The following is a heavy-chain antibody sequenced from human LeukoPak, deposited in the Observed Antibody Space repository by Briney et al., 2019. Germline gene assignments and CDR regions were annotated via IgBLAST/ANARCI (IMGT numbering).Heavy chain of an antibody. V-gene: IGHV3-7*01. D-gene: IGHD3-3*01. CDR3: ARESYDFWSGYPYFDY. J-gene: IGHJ4*02. CDR2: VKRDGSEK. Sequence: GGSLRLSCAASGFTFSSYWMSWVRQAPGKGLEWVANVKRDGSEKYYVDSVKGRFTISRDNAKNSLYLQMNSLRAEDTAVYYCARESYDFWSGYPYFDYWGQGTPVTVSS. CDR1: GFTFSSYW.